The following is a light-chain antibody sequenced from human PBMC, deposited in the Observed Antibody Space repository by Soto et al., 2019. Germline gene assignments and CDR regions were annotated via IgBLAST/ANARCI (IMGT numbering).Light chain of an antibody. CDR1: QSINSW. V-gene: IGKV1-5*01. CDR3: QKYNSAPIT. J-gene: IGKJ5*01. Sequence: DIQMTQSPSTLSASVGDRVTVTWRASQSINSWLAWYQQKPGKAPKLLIYDASSLQSGVPSRFTGSGFGTEFTLTISSLQPDDFATYYCQKYNSAPITFGQGTRLEIK. CDR2: DAS.